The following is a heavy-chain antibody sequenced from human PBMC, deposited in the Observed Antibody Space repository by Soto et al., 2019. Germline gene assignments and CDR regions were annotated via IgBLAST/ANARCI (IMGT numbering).Heavy chain of an antibody. D-gene: IGHD1-26*01. V-gene: IGHV4-31*03. CDR1: VGSICAGGFY. CDR2: IYYTGST. J-gene: IGHJ4*02. CDR3: ATSLVTSRARVDY. Sequence: PSYSLSITCTFSVGSICAGGFYWSWIGQLPGKGLEWLGYIYYTGSTQYTPSLKSRLSISTDTSDNQFSLRLNSVTAADTAVYYCATSLVTSRARVDYWGQGTPVTVSS.